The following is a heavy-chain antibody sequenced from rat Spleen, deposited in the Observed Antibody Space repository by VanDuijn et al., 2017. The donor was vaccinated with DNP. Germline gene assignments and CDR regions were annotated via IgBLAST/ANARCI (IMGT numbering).Heavy chain of an antibody. J-gene: IGHJ4*01. D-gene: IGHD1-6*01. V-gene: IGHV5-58*01. CDR3: AKGGDYGSFHYALDV. CDR1: GFTFSSYW. Sequence: EVQLVESGGGLVQPGRSLKLSCVASGFTFSSYWMYWIRQAPGKGLEWVASINTDGGSTFYPDSVKGRFTISRDNAENTVYLQMNSLRSEDTASYYCAKGGDYGSFHYALDVWGQGSSVTVS. CDR2: INTDGGST.